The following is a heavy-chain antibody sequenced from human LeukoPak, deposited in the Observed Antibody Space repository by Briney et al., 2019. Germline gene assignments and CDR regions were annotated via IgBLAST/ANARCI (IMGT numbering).Heavy chain of an antibody. CDR1: GGSISSYD. CDR2: IYTSGST. V-gene: IGHV4-4*07. D-gene: IGHD6-13*01. J-gene: IGHJ6*03. Sequence: SETLSLTCTVSGGSISSYDWSWIRQPAGKGLEWIGRIYTSGSTNYNPSLKSRVTMSVDTSKNQFSLKLNSVTAADTAVYYCARRAEYSSSWYVYYYYMDVWGKGTTVTISS. CDR3: ARRAEYSSSWYVYYYYMDV.